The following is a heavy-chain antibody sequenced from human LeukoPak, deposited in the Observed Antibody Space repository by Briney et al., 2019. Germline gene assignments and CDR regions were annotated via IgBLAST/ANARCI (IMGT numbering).Heavy chain of an antibody. D-gene: IGHD5-18*01. J-gene: IGHJ4*02. V-gene: IGHV1-2*02. CDR3: ARDYGPSPGYSYGPRGFDY. CDR2: INPNSGGT. Sequence: ASVKVSCKASGYTFTGYYMHWVRQAPGQGLEWMGWINPNSGGTNYAQKFQGRVTMTTDTSTSTAYMELRSLRSDDTAVYYCARDYGPSPGYSYGPRGFDYWGQGTLVTVSS. CDR1: GYTFTGYY.